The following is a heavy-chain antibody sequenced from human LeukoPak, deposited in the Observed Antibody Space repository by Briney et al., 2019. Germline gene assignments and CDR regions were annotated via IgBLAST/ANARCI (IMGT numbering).Heavy chain of an antibody. CDR3: AKAGRSGWYPGWPFDI. D-gene: IGHD6-19*01. V-gene: IGHV3-23*01. CDR2: IRDSGAST. J-gene: IGHJ3*02. Sequence: GGSLRLSCTASGFTFLTYAMSWVRQAPGKGLQWVSVIRDSGASTYYADSVKGRFTISRDNSKNTLYLQMNSLRAEDTAVYYCAKAGRSGWYPGWPFDIWGQGTMVTVSS. CDR1: GFTFLTYA.